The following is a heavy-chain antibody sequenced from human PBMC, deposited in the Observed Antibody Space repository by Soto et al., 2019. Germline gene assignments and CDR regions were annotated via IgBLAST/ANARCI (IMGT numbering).Heavy chain of an antibody. Sequence: EVQLMESGGDLVQPGRSLRLSCAASGFTFDDYAMHWVRQTPGKGLEWVSGISYNSGSIIYADSVKGRFTISRDNAKNSLYLQMNSLRVEDTALYYCVKWAAGAFDIWGQGTMVTVSS. CDR2: ISYNSGSI. V-gene: IGHV3-9*01. CDR3: VKWAAGAFDI. CDR1: GFTFDDYA. D-gene: IGHD6-13*01. J-gene: IGHJ3*02.